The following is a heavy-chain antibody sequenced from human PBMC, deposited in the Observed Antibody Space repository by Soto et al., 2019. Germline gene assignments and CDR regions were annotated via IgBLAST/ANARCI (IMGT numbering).Heavy chain of an antibody. CDR1: GFTFTNYA. J-gene: IGHJ5*02. Sequence: EVQLLESGGGLVQPGGSLRLSCVASGFTFTNYAMSWVRQAPGKGLEWVAGIVGADSVKGRFYADSVKGRFTISRDNSKNSMYLQMDSLRGEDTAVYYCVRGGSNYASWGQGTLVTVSS. CDR2: IVGADSVKGR. CDR3: VRGGSNYAS. D-gene: IGHD4-4*01. V-gene: IGHV3-23*01.